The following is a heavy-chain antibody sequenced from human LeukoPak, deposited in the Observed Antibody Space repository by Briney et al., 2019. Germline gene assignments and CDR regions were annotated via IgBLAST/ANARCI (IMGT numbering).Heavy chain of an antibody. Sequence: GGSLRLSCAASGFTFSFYAVHWVRQAPGKGLEWIALISHDTSDEYYADSVKGRVTISRDNSKNTLYLQMTSLRTEDTAIYYCARVALRYYYGSGRLDYWGQGSLVNVSS. CDR3: ARVALRYYYGSGRLDY. CDR2: ISHDTSDE. V-gene: IGHV3-30-3*01. CDR1: GFTFSFYA. J-gene: IGHJ4*02. D-gene: IGHD3-10*01.